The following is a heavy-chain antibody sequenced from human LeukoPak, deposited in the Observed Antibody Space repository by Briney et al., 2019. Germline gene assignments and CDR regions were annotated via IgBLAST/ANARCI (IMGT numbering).Heavy chain of an antibody. D-gene: IGHD2-2*01. CDR2: ISAYNGNT. CDR1: GYTFTGYY. V-gene: IGHV1-18*04. CDR3: ARALKPPTLFVPAAIGVWGGYGMDV. Sequence: GASVKVSCKASGYTFTGYYMHWVRQAPGQGLEWMGWISAYNGNTNYAQKLQGRVTMTTDTSTSTAYMELRSLRSDDTAVYYCARALKPPTLFVPAAIGVWGGYGMDVWGQGTTVTVSS. J-gene: IGHJ6*02.